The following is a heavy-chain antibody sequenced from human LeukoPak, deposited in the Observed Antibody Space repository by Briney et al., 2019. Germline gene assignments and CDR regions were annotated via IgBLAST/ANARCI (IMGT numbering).Heavy chain of an antibody. CDR1: GFTFSSYW. D-gene: IGHD3-22*01. CDR3: ARGSHTTMIVVVITEY. Sequence: PGGSLRLSCAASGFTFSSYWKHWVRQAPGKGLVWVSRINSDGSSTSYADSVKGRFTISRDNAKNTLYLQMNSLRAEDTAVYYCARGSHTTMIVVVITEYWGQGTLVTVSS. J-gene: IGHJ4*02. V-gene: IGHV3-74*01. CDR2: INSDGSST.